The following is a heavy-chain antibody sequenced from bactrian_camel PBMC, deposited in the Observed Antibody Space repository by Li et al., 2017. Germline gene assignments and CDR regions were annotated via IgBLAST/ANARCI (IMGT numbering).Heavy chain of an antibody. CDR3: ATHSRTPAGREEYNY. D-gene: IGHD1*01. CDR1: LNPGDTYC. V-gene: IGHV3S1*01. Sequence: VESGGGSVQTGGSLRLPCAASLNPGDTYCLGWFRQAPGKEREAVALIYSEDRRSYYLDSVKGRFTISRDNAKNTVHLQMNGLKSEDSALYFCATHSRTPAGREEYNYWGQGTQVTVS. J-gene: IGHJ4*01. CDR2: IYSEDRRS.